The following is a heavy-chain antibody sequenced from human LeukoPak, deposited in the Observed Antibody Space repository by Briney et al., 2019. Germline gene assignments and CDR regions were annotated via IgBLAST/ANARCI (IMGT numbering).Heavy chain of an antibody. CDR2: IYYVGST. CDR1: GGSVSSASYY. D-gene: IGHD2-2*01. CDR3: ARESVVVVPAASTPGAFDI. J-gene: IGHJ3*02. V-gene: IGHV4-61*01. Sequence: PSETLSLTCTVSGGSVSSASYYWSWIRQPPGKGLEWIGYIYYVGSTNYNPSLKSRVTISGDTSKNQFSLKLSSVTAADTAVYYCARESVVVVPAASTPGAFDIWGQGTMVTVSS.